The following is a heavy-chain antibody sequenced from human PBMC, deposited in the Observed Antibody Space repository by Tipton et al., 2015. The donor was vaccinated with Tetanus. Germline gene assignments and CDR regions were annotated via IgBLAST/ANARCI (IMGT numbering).Heavy chain of an antibody. J-gene: IGHJ4*02. CDR1: GGSISSYY. CDR3: ARVRTAMARKEFDY. Sequence: TLSLTCTVSGGSISSYYWSWIRQPPGKGLEWIGYIYYSGSTNYNPSLKSRVTISVDTSKNQFSLKLSSVTAADTAVYYCARVRTAMARKEFDYWGQGTLVPVSS. D-gene: IGHD5-18*01. V-gene: IGHV4-59*01. CDR2: IYYSGST.